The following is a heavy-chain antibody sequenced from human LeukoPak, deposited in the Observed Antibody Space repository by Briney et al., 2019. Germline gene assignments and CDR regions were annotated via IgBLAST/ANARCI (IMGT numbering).Heavy chain of an antibody. CDR3: VARGTTATEYLEY. CDR2: ITAGGVAA. J-gene: IGHJ4*02. V-gene: IGHV3-23*01. D-gene: IGHD1-1*01. Sequence: GGSLRLSCAASGFAFSSYVMTWVRQAPDMGLEWVSTITAGGVAAYYADSVKGRFTISRDNSKNTLHLHMNSLRVGDAAVYYCVARGTTATEYLEYWGQGTLVTVSS. CDR1: GFAFSSYV.